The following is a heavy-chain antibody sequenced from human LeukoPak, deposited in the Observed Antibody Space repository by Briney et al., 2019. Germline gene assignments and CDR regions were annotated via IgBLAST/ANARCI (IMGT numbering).Heavy chain of an antibody. D-gene: IGHD2-2*01. CDR3: ARDNGYCSSTSCFIFDY. CDR1: GFTFSDYY. J-gene: IGHJ4*02. V-gene: IGHV3-11*01. CDR2: ISSSGSTI. Sequence: GGSLRLSCAASGFTFSDYYMSWFRQAPGKGLEWVSYISSSGSTIYYADSVKGRFTISRDNAKNSLYLQMNSLRAEDTAVYYCARDNGYCSSTSCFIFDYWGQGTLVTVSS.